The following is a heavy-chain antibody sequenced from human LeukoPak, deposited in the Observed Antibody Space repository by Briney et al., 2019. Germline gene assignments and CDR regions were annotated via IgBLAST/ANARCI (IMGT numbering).Heavy chain of an antibody. D-gene: IGHD3-10*01. V-gene: IGHV1-18*01. Sequence: ASVKVSCKASGYTFTSYGIRCVRQAPGQGLEWMGWISAYNDNTNYTQKLRGRVTVTTDTSPSTAYMEQGTVRSDDAAVHYCARVFGGWFGQLLSSYYYYYYMEVWGKGTTLTVP. CDR3: ARVFGGWFGQLLSSYYYYYYMEV. CDR2: ISAYNDNT. J-gene: IGHJ6*03. CDR1: GYTFTSYG.